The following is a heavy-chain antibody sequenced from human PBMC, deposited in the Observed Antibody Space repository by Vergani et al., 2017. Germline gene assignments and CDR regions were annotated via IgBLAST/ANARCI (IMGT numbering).Heavy chain of an antibody. CDR3: ARASGRRYSYGRSIGD. D-gene: IGHD5-18*01. Sequence: QVQLVQSGAEVKKPGSSVKVSCKASGGTFSSYAISWVRQATGQGLEWMGWMNPSSGNTGYAQKFQGRVTMTRNLTISTAYMELSSLRSEDTAVYYCARASGRRYSYGRSIGDWGQGTLVTVSS. V-gene: IGHV1-8*02. CDR1: GGTFSSYA. J-gene: IGHJ4*02. CDR2: MNPSSGNT.